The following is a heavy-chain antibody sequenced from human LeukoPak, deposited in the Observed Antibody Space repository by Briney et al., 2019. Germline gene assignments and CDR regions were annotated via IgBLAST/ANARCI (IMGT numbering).Heavy chain of an antibody. D-gene: IGHD3-10*01. CDR3: ARTSMVRGVPYYFDY. CDR2: ISVSSGST. V-gene: IGHV3-23*01. J-gene: IGHJ4*02. Sequence: GGSLRLSCAASGFTFSSYAMSWVRQAPGKGLEWVSGISVSSGSTYYADSVKGRFTIPSDNSKHTLYLQMNSLRAEDTAVYYCARTSMVRGVPYYFDYWGQRTLVTASS. CDR1: GFTFSSYA.